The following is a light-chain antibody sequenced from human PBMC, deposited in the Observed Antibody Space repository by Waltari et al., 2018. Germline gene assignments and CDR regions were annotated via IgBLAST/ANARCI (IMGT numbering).Light chain of an antibody. CDR3: CSYTVSNTLL. CDR2: DVS. Sequence: QSALTQPRSVSGSPGQSVTISCTGTSSDVVTYKYVSWHQQHPGQAPKLIIFDVSKRPSGVPDRFSGSKSGDTASLTISGLQAEDEADYYCCSYTVSNTLLFGGGTKLTVL. V-gene: IGLV2-11*01. CDR1: SSDVVTYKY. J-gene: IGLJ3*02.